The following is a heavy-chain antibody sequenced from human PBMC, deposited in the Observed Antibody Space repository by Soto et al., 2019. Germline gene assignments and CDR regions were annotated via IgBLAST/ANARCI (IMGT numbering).Heavy chain of an antibody. Sequence: GASVKVSCKASGYTFTSCAMHWVRQAPGQRLEWMGWINAGNGNTKYSEKFQDRVTITRDTSASTAYMELSSLTSEDTAVYYCAAGFCISTSCSSIYYYGMDVWGQGTTGTVSS. CDR3: AAGFCISTSCSSIYYYGMDV. CDR1: GYTFTSCA. V-gene: IGHV1-3*01. D-gene: IGHD2-2*01. CDR2: INAGNGNT. J-gene: IGHJ6*02.